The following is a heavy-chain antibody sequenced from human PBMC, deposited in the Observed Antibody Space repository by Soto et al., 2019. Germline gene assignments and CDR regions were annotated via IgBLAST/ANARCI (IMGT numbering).Heavy chain of an antibody. J-gene: IGHJ5*02. CDR2: IRSKAYGGTT. V-gene: IGHV3-49*03. CDR1: GFTFGDYA. Sequence: GGSLRLSCTASGFTFGDYAMSWFRQAPGKGLERVGFIRSKAYGGTTEYAASVKGRFTISRDDSKSIAYLQMNSLKTEDTAVYYCTSEPRARNWFDPWGQGTLVTVSS. CDR3: TSEPRARNWFDP.